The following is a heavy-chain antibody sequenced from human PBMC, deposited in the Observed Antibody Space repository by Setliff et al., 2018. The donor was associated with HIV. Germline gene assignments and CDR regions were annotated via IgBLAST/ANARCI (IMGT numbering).Heavy chain of an antibody. CDR1: GGSFGGYY. Sequence: PSETLSLTCAVYGGSFGGYYCWSWIRQSPGERLEWIGDITHSGSAEYSPSFRSRVTISVDTSKNQFSLKLNSVTAADTAVYYCATFDYYDSSGFYYGGGHWGQGTLVTVSS. D-gene: IGHD3-22*01. V-gene: IGHV4-34*01. CDR3: ATFDYYDSSGFYYGGGH. CDR2: ITHSGSA. J-gene: IGHJ4*02.